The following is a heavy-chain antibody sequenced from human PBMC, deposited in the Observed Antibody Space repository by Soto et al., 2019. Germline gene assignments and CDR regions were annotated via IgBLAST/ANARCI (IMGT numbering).Heavy chain of an antibody. CDR1: GYTFTSYD. J-gene: IGHJ4*02. CDR2: MNPNSGNT. CDR3: ARELTMIVDN. Sequence: QVQLVQSGAEVKKPGASVKVSCKASGYTFTSYDINWVRQATGQGLEWMGWMNPNSGNTGYAQKFQGRVTLHRNTSTSPAYMELRSLRYEAPAGYYCARELTMIVDNWGQGTLVSVSS. D-gene: IGHD3-22*01. V-gene: IGHV1-8*01.